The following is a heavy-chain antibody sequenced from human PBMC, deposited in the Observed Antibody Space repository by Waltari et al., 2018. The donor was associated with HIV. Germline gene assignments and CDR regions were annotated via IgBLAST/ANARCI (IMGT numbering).Heavy chain of an antibody. J-gene: IGHJ4*02. CDR2: IWYDGSNK. V-gene: IGHV3-33*01. CDR3: ARDAVAGISQFDY. D-gene: IGHD6-19*01. CDR1: GFTFSSYG. Sequence: QVQLVESGGGVVQPGRSLRLSWAASGFTFSSYGMHRVRQAPGNGLEWLAVIWYDGSNKYYADSGKGRFTISRDNSKNTLYLQMNSLRAEDTAVYYCARDAVAGISQFDYWGQGTLVTVSS.